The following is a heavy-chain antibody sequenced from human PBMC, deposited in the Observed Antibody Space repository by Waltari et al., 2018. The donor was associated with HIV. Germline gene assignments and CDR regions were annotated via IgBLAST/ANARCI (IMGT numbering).Heavy chain of an antibody. CDR1: HGSIDGRSFC. CDR2: IHYTGYT. D-gene: IGHD3-22*01. V-gene: IGHV4-39*01. CDR3: ARHKDYYYEPTALFLV. J-gene: IGHJ4*02. Sequence: HLQLQASGPGLVKPSETLSLTCSVSHGSIDGRSFCWGWVRQSPGRGLEWIGSIHYTGYTYYNPSLESRVTVSVDTARNQFSLSLNSVTAADTALYYCARHKDYYYEPTALFLVWGRGLLVTVSS.